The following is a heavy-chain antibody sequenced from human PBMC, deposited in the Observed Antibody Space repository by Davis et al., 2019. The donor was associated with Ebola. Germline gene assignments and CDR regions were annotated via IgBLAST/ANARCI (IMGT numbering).Heavy chain of an antibody. J-gene: IGHJ6*02. D-gene: IGHD1-26*01. CDR2: ISSSSSTI. V-gene: IGHV3-48*02. Sequence: GESLKISCAGYGFSFGDYAMNWVRQAPGKGLEWVSYISSSSSTIYYADSVKGRFTISRDNAKNSLYLQMNSLRDEDTAVYYCARDSGSYYYYYYGMDVWGQGTTVTVSS. CDR3: ARDSGSYYYYYYGMDV. CDR1: GFSFGDYA.